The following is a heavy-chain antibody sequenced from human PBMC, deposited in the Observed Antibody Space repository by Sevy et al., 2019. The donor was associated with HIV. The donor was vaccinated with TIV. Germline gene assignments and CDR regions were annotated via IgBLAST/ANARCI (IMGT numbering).Heavy chain of an antibody. CDR3: AKRGSKSGYALDY. J-gene: IGHJ4*02. CDR2: IQYDGSIK. V-gene: IGHV3-30*02. D-gene: IGHD5-12*01. Sequence: GGSLRLSCIESGFTLSNYDIHWVRQAAGKGLEWVAFIQYDGSIKYYADSVKGRFTISRDNSKNTLYLQMNSLRPEDTAIYYCAKRGSKSGYALDYWGQGTLVTVSS. CDR1: GFTLSNYD.